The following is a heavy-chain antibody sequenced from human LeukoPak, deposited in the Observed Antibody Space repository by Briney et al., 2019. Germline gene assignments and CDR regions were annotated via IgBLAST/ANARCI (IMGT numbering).Heavy chain of an antibody. CDR2: IWYNGNT. V-gene: IGHV3-33*01. CDR3: AREEGVDGTSGINN. Sequence: TGGSLRLSCAASGFTFSTYGMHWVRQAPGKGLEWVSDIWYNGNTYYADSVKGRFTISRDNSKSTLYLQMNSLRAEDTAVYYCAREEGVDGTSGINNWGQGNLVIVSS. D-gene: IGHD4-23*01. CDR1: GFTFSTYG. J-gene: IGHJ4*02.